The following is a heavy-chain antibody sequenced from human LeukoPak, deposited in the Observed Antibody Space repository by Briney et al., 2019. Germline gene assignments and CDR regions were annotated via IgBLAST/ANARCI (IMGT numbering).Heavy chain of an antibody. V-gene: IGHV1-69*05. J-gene: IGHJ2*01. CDR1: GGTFSSYA. Sequence: SVKVSCKASGGTFSSYAISWVRQAPVQGLEWMGGIIPIFGTANYAQKFQGRVTITTDESTSTAYMELSSLRSEDAAVYYCARSRDWYFDLWGRGTLVTVSS. CDR3: ARSRDWYFDL. CDR2: IIPIFGTA. D-gene: IGHD6-13*01.